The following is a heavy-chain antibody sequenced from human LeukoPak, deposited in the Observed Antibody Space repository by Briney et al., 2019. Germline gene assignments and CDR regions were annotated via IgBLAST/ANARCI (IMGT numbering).Heavy chain of an antibody. CDR2: IIPILGIA. D-gene: IGHD2-15*01. V-gene: IGHV1-69*02. CDR3: ARGVRCSGGSCYSRAGNWFDP. J-gene: IGHJ5*02. Sequence: SVKVSCKASGGTFSSYTISWVRQAPGQGLEWMGRIIPILGIANYAQKFQGRVTITADKSTSTAHMELSSLRSEDTAVYYCARGVRCSGGSCYSRAGNWFDPWGQGTLVTVSS. CDR1: GGTFSSYT.